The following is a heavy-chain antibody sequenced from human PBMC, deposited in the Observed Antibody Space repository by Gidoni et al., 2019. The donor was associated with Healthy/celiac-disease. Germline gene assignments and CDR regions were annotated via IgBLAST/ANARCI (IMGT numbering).Heavy chain of an antibody. Sequence: QVQLQESGPGLVKPSQTLSLTCTVPGGSISSGGYYWSWIRQHPGKGLEWIGYIYYSGSTYYNPSLKSRVTISVDTSKNQFSLKLSSVTAADTAVYYCARDNSVVSSAFDIWGQGTMVTVSS. J-gene: IGHJ3*02. CDR1: GGSISSGGYY. D-gene: IGHD2-2*01. CDR3: ARDNSVVSSAFDI. V-gene: IGHV4-31*03. CDR2: IYYSGST.